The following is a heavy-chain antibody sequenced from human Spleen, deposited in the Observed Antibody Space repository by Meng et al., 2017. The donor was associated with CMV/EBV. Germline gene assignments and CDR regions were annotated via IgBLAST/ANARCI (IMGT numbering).Heavy chain of an antibody. J-gene: IGHJ4*02. CDR1: GYTFTSYD. CDR2: MNPNSGNT. CDR3: ARGSYGSSSWTT. V-gene: IGHV1-8*01. D-gene: IGHD6-13*01. Sequence: CKASGYTFTSYDINWVRQAAGRGLEWMGWMNPNSGNTGYAQKFQGRVTMTRNTSISTAYMELSSLRSEDTAVYYCARGSYGSSSWTTWGQGTLVTVSS.